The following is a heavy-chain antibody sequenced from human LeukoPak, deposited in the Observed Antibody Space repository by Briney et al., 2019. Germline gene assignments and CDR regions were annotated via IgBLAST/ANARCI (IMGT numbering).Heavy chain of an antibody. CDR3: ARGRGAYSSSWYYFDY. Sequence: SETLSLTCTVSGGSISSSSYYWGWIRQPPGKGLEWIGEINHSGSTNYNPSLKSRVTISVDTSKNQFSLKLSSVTAADTAVYYCARGRGAYSSSWYYFDYWGQGTLVTVSS. CDR1: GGSISSSSYY. V-gene: IGHV4-39*07. J-gene: IGHJ4*02. CDR2: INHSGST. D-gene: IGHD6-13*01.